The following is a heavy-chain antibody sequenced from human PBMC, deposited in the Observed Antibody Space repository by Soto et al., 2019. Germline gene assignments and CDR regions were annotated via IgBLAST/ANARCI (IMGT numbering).Heavy chain of an antibody. Sequence: QVQLVQSGAEVKKPGASVKVSCKASGYTFTSYGISWVRQAPGQGLEWLGWISAYNGNTNYAQKHQGRVTMTTDASTRTAYLALRSLISDATAVYYCARCPSGIVVVPAAVYGMDVWGQGTTVTVSS. CDR1: GYTFTSYG. J-gene: IGHJ6*02. V-gene: IGHV1-18*01. CDR3: ARCPSGIVVVPAAVYGMDV. D-gene: IGHD2-2*01. CDR2: ISAYNGNT.